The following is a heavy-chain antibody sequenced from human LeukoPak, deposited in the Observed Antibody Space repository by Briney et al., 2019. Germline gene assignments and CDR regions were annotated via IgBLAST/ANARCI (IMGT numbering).Heavy chain of an antibody. V-gene: IGHV3-23*01. J-gene: IGHJ4*02. Sequence: GASLRLSCAASGFTFNIHAMDWVRQALGEGLEWVSSISGIGIIIYYAHSVKGRFTTSRDNTKNTVYLQMNRLIAEDTAVYYCAKDMHGYDRPVDYWGRGTQVIVSS. CDR3: AKDMHGYDRPVDY. D-gene: IGHD5-24*01. CDR2: ISGIGIII. CDR1: GFTFNIHA.